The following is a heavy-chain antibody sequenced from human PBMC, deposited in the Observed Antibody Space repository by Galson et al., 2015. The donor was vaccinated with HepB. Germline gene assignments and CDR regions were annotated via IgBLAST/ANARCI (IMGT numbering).Heavy chain of an antibody. CDR3: ASAVDYGDPYFDY. D-gene: IGHD4-17*01. Sequence: SLRLSCAASGFTFSSYGMHWVRQAPGKGLEWVAVIWYDGSNKYYADSVKGRFTISRDNSKNTLYLQMNSLRAEDTAVYYCASAVDYGDPYFDYWGQGTLVTVSS. CDR2: IWYDGSNK. J-gene: IGHJ4*02. V-gene: IGHV3-33*08. CDR1: GFTFSSYG.